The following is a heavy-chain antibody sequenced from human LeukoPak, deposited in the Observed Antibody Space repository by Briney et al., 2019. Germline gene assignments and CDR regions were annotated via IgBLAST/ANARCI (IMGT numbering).Heavy chain of an antibody. D-gene: IGHD3-10*02. V-gene: IGHV3-20*04. CDR3: ARDCETVGLAVFGRCFDY. CDR2: INWNGGST. J-gene: IGHJ4*02. Sequence: GGSLRLSCAASGFTFGNYGMSWVRQAPGKGLEWVSGINWNGGSTGYADSVEGRFTIFRDNAKNSQYLQMNSLRAEDTAVYYCARDCETVGLAVFGRCFDYWGQGTLVTVSS. CDR1: GFTFGNYG.